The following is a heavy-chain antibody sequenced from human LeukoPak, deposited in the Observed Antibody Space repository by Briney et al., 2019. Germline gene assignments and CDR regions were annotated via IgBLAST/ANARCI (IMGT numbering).Heavy chain of an antibody. D-gene: IGHD1-26*01. J-gene: IGHJ4*02. CDR1: GFTFSSYS. CDR2: ISSSSSTI. Sequence: GGSLRLSCAASGFTFSSYSMNWVRQAPGKGLEWVSYISSSSSTIYYADSVKGRFTISRDNAKNSLYLQMNSLRAEDTAVYYCARVNSFEVGSYGYFEYWGQGTLVTVSS. V-gene: IGHV3-48*04. CDR3: ARVNSFEVGSYGYFEY.